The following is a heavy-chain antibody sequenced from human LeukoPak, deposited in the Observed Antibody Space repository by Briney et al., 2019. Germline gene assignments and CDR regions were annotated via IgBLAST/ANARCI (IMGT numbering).Heavy chain of an antibody. CDR1: GYNLISYG. V-gene: IGHV1-18*01. J-gene: IGHJ4*02. D-gene: IGHD3-22*01. CDR3: ARPYDTSGYYNYYLDY. Sequence: ASVKVSCKASGYNLISYGIIWVRQATGQGLEWMGWISAYNVNTNYAQKFQGRVTMTTDTSTSTAYMELRSLKSDDTAVYFCARPYDTSGYYNYYLDYWGQGTLVTVSS. CDR2: ISAYNVNT.